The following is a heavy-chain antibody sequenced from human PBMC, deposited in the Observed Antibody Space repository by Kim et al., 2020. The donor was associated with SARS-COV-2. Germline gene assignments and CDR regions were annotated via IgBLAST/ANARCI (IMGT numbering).Heavy chain of an antibody. CDR1: GGSISSRYYY. Sequence: SETLSLTCTVSGGSISSRYYYWGWIRQPPGKGLEWIGSIFYSGSTYYNPSLKSRVTISVDTSKNQFSLRLNSVTAADTAVYYCARQYIWGTYRYLSHFDYGGQGTLVTVSP. D-gene: IGHD3-16*02. V-gene: IGHV4-39*01. CDR3: ARQYIWGTYRYLSHFDY. J-gene: IGHJ4*02. CDR2: IFYSGST.